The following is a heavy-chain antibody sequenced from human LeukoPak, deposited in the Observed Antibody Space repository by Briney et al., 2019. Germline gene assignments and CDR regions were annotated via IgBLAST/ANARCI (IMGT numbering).Heavy chain of an antibody. Sequence: GGSLRLSCTASGFTFGDYAMSWVRQAPGKGLEWVGFIRSKAYGGTTEYAASVKGRFTISRDDSKSIAYLQMNSLKTEDTAVYYCTRAFGGIAARPRYDLRGPFDYWGQGTLVTVSS. V-gene: IGHV3-49*04. CDR1: GFTFGDYA. CDR2: IRSKAYGGTT. D-gene: IGHD6-6*01. J-gene: IGHJ4*02. CDR3: TRAFGGIAARPRYDLRGPFDY.